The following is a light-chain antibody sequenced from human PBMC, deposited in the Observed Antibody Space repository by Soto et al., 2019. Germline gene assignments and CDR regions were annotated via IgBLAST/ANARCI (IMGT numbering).Light chain of an antibody. Sequence: DIQMTQSPSSVSASVGDRVTITCRASQDISSWLAWYQHKPGKAPSLLIYAASSLQSGVPSRFMGSGSGTDFALTIAGLESEDFATYYCQQANSFPLTFGGGTKVEIK. CDR2: AAS. J-gene: IGKJ4*01. CDR3: QQANSFPLT. V-gene: IGKV1D-12*01. CDR1: QDISSW.